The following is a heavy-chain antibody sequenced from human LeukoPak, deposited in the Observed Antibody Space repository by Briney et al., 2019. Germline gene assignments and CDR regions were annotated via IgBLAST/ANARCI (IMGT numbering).Heavy chain of an antibody. CDR1: GGTFSDYV. CDR2: ISPLLGTS. D-gene: IGHD3-9*01. V-gene: IGHV1-69*13. J-gene: IGHJ4*02. CDR3: ATYDVLTGFEF. Sequence: SVKVSCKASGGTFSDYVISWVRQAPGQGLEWMGGISPLLGTSKYTQKFQDRATITADESRSTSYMEVSSLKSEDTAMYYCATYDVLTGFEFWGQGTLVTVSS.